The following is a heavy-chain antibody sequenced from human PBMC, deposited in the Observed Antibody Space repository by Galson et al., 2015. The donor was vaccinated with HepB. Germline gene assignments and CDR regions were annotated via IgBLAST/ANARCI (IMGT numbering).Heavy chain of an antibody. J-gene: IGHJ4*02. CDR1: GGSFSGYY. D-gene: IGHD3-9*01. V-gene: IGHV4-34*01. Sequence: ETLSLTCAVYGGSFSGYYWSWIRQPPGKGLEWIGEINHSGSTNYNPSLKSRVTISVDTSKNQFSLKLSSVTAADTAVYYCARFNQGLRYSYFDYWGQGTLVTVSS. CDR2: INHSGST. CDR3: ARFNQGLRYSYFDY.